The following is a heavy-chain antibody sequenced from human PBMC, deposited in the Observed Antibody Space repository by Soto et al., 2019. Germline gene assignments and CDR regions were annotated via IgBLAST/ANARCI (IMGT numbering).Heavy chain of an antibody. J-gene: IGHJ3*02. V-gene: IGHV1-8*01. CDR3: ARASLEDIVVVVAATYAFDI. CDR1: GYTFTSYD. Sequence: ASVKVSCKASGYTFTSYDINWVRQATGQGLEWMGWMNPSSGNTGYAQKFQGRVTMTRNTSISTAYMELSSLRSEDTAVYYCARASLEDIVVVVAATYAFDIWGQGTMVTVSS. CDR2: MNPSSGNT. D-gene: IGHD2-15*01.